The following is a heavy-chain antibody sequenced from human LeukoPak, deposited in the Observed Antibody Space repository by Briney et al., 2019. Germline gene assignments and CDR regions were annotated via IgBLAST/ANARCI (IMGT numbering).Heavy chain of an antibody. Sequence: ASVKVSCKAAGYIFTGYYLHWVRHAPGQGLEWMGGINPTSDGTNYEQKFQGRVTMTGDTSISTAYMELSSLRSEDTAVYYCARDLARVADTWDYYYYGMDVWGQGTTVTVSS. CDR1: GYIFTGYY. CDR2: INPTSDGT. V-gene: IGHV1-2*02. CDR3: ARDLARVADTWDYYYYGMDV. J-gene: IGHJ6*02. D-gene: IGHD6-19*01.